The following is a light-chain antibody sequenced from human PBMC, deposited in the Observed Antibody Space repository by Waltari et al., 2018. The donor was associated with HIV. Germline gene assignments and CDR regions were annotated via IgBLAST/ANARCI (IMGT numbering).Light chain of an antibody. Sequence: VTISCSGSSSNIENDNVYWYQQFPGAAPKLLIYKDTQRPSGVPDRFTGSKSGTSASLAIGGLRSEDEADYYCVGWDSRLRGYVFGTGTKVTVL. CDR3: VGWDSRLRGYV. CDR1: SSNIENDN. J-gene: IGLJ1*01. V-gene: IGLV1-47*01. CDR2: KDT.